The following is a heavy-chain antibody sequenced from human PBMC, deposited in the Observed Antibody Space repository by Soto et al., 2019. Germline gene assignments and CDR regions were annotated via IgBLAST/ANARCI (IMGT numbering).Heavy chain of an antibody. CDR2: ISSSSSTI. D-gene: IGHD5-18*01. CDR1: GFTFSSYS. V-gene: IGHV3-48*04. J-gene: IGHJ3*02. Sequence: GGSLRLSCAASGFTFSSYSMNWVRQAPGKGLEWVSYISSSSSTIYYADSVKGRFTISRDNAKNSLYLQMNSLRAEDTAVYYCARCLGAWCLDLVDTAMDRAFDIWGQGTMVTVSS. CDR3: ARCLGAWCLDLVDTAMDRAFDI.